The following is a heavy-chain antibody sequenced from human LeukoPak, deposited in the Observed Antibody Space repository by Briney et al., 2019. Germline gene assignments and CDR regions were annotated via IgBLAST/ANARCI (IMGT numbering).Heavy chain of an antibody. D-gene: IGHD3-10*01. CDR3: ARDLVYGSGSYGFDY. CDR1: GGTFSSYA. J-gene: IGHJ4*02. CDR2: IIPILGIA. Sequence: SVKVSCKASGGTFSSYAISWVRQAPGQGLEWMGRIIPILGIANYAQKFQGRVTMTTDTSTSTAYMELRSLRSDDTAVYYCARDLVYGSGSYGFDYWGQGTLVTVSS. V-gene: IGHV1-69*04.